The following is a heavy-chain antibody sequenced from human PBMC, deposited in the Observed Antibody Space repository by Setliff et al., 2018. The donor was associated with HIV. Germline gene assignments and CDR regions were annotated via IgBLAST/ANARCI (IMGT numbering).Heavy chain of an antibody. CDR3: ARTSTTTGTTLNWFDL. V-gene: IGHV3-74*01. CDR2: INSDGSST. Sequence: GSLRLSCVASGFTFSRDWMLWVRQAPGKGLVWVLRINSDGSSTSYTDSVKGRFTISRDNARSTLYLQMNSLRVEDTAVYYCARTSTTTGTTLNWFDLWGQGTLVTVSS. D-gene: IGHD1-1*01. J-gene: IGHJ5*02. CDR1: GFTFSRDW.